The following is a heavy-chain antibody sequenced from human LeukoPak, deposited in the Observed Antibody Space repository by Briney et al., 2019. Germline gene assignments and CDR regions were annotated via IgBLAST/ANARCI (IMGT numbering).Heavy chain of an antibody. V-gene: IGHV3-74*01. J-gene: IGHJ4*02. CDR3: ARGTAITAGIDF. CDR2: INPEGAST. CDR1: GFTFSSYG. D-gene: IGHD6-19*01. Sequence: PGGSLRLSRAASGFTFSSYGLHWVRQAPGKGLVWVSQINPEGASTTYGDPAKGRFTASRDNAKNALHLQMNSLRVDDTAVYYCARGTAITAGIDFWGQGTLVTVSS.